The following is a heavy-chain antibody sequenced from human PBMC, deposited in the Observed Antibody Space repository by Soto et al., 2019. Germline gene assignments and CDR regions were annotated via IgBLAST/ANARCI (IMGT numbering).Heavy chain of an antibody. CDR1: GFTLRSYS. CDR3: ARDSDDSSGYYLLGVYYFDY. CDR2: ISSSSSTI. Sequence: SLRLSCAASGFTLRSYSIKWVRPAPGEGLGCVSYISSSSSTIYYADSVKGRFTISRDNAKNSLYLQMNSLRAEDTAVYYCARDSDDSSGYYLLGVYYFDYWGQGTLVTVSS. J-gene: IGHJ4*02. V-gene: IGHV3-48*01. D-gene: IGHD3-22*01.